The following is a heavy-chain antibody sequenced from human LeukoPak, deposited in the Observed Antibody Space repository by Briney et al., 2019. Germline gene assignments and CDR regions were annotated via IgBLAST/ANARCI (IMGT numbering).Heavy chain of an antibody. V-gene: IGHV4-30-4*08. D-gene: IGHD3-9*01. CDR2: IYYSGST. Sequence: PSQTLSLTCTVSGGSISSGDYYWSWIRQPPGKGLEWIGYIYYSGSTYYNPSLKSRVTISVDTSKNQFSLKLSSVTAADTAVYYCARGEVRYFDWSLYGRRNGMDYWGQGTLVTVSS. CDR1: GGSISSGDYY. CDR3: ARGEVRYFDWSLYGRRNGMDY. J-gene: IGHJ4*02.